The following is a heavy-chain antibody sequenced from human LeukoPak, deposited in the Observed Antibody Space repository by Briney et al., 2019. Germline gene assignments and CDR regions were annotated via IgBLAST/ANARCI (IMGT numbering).Heavy chain of an antibody. Sequence: PSQTLSLTCTVSGGSISSGGYYWSWIRQPPGKGLEWIGYIYHSGSTYYNPSLKSRVTISVDRSKNQFSLKLSSVTAADTAVYYCARTVTGKGFYYYYMDVWGKGTTVTVSS. CDR3: ARTVTGKGFYYYYMDV. J-gene: IGHJ6*03. D-gene: IGHD2-15*01. CDR1: GGSISSGGYY. CDR2: IYHSGST. V-gene: IGHV4-30-2*01.